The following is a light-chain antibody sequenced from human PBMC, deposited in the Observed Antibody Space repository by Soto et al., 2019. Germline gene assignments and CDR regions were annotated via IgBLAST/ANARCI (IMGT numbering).Light chain of an antibody. V-gene: IGLV2-14*01. J-gene: IGLJ1*01. CDR2: DVS. CDR1: SSDVGGYNY. Sequence: QSVLTQPASVSGSPGQSSTISGTGTSSDVGGYNYVSWYQQHPGKAPKLMIYDVSNRPSGVSNRFSGSKSGNTASLTISGLQAEDEADYYCSSYTSSSTPYVFGTGTKVTVL. CDR3: SSYTSSSTPYV.